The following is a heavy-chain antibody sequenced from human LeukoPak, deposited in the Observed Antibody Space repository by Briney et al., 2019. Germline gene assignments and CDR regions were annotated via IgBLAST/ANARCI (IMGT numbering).Heavy chain of an antibody. CDR2: IYNGGNT. CDR3: ARWGLRSGTTCYAPFDY. D-gene: IGHD2-2*01. V-gene: IGHV3-66*01. Sequence: PGGSLRLSCAASGFTVSSNYMNWVRQAPGKGLEWVSVIYNGGNTYYADSVKGRFTISRDNSKNTLYLQMNSLRAEDTAVYYCARWGLRSGTTCYAPFDYWGQGILVTVSS. CDR1: GFTVSSNY. J-gene: IGHJ4*02.